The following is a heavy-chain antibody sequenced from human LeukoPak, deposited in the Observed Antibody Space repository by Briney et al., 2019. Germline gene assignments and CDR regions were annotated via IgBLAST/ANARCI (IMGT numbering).Heavy chain of an antibody. CDR3: ASEGGAGY. J-gene: IGHJ4*02. CDR2: IKTDGSSK. D-gene: IGHD6-19*01. V-gene: IGHV3-74*01. Sequence: PGGSLRLSCAASGFTFSRYWMHWVRQAPGKGLVWVSRIKTDGSSKDYADPVKGRFTISRDNAKNTLYLQMNSLRAEDTAVYYCASEGGAGYWGQGTLVTVSS. CDR1: GFTFSRYW.